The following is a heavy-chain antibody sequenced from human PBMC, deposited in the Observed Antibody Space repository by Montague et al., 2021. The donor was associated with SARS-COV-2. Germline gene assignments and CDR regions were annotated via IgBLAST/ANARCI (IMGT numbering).Heavy chain of an antibody. CDR2: IFYSGGSA. J-gene: IGHJ1*01. CDR3: ARVGSQVVPGTWEYFQH. V-gene: IGHV4-59*01. CDR1: GGSINNYY. D-gene: IGHD1-1*01. Sequence: SETLSLTCTVSGGSINNYYCSWIWQPPGTGLEWVGYIFYSGGSAAYNPSLQSRVTISVVTSKNQLSLNLNSVTAADTAVYYCARVGSQVVPGTWEYFQHWGLGSLVSVSS.